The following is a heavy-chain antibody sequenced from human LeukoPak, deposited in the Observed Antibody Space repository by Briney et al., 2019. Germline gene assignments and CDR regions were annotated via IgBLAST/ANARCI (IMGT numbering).Heavy chain of an antibody. Sequence: PSETLSLTCAVYGGSFSGYYWSWIRQPPGKGLEWIGEINHSGSTNYNPSLKSRVTISVDTSKNQFSLKLSPVTAADTAVYYCARSDGYGLVGIWGQGTMVTVSS. CDR3: ARSDGYGLVGI. CDR2: INHSGST. CDR1: GGSFSGYY. V-gene: IGHV4-34*01. D-gene: IGHD3-10*01. J-gene: IGHJ3*02.